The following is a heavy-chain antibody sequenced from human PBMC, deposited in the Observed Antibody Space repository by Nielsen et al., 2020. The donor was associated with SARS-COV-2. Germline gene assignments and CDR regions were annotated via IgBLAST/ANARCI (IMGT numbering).Heavy chain of an antibody. J-gene: IGHJ4*02. CDR1: GGSMSRFY. Sequence: SETLSLTCTVSGGSMSRFYWSWIRQSPGKGLEWIGYINDSGSTKYSPSLKSRVTISLDTSKSQFSLKLSSVTAADTAVYYCARTRVAAPLYYFDYWGQGTLVTVSS. V-gene: IGHV4-59*08. CDR2: INDSGST. D-gene: IGHD6-6*01. CDR3: ARTRVAAPLYYFDY.